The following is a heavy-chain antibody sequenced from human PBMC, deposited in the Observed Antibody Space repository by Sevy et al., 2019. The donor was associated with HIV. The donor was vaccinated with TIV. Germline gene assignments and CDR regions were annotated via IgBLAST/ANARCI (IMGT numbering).Heavy chain of an antibody. J-gene: IGHJ6*02. V-gene: IGHV3-23*01. CDR1: GFIFSNYP. D-gene: IGHD3-3*01. CDR2: SSAGGTTT. Sequence: GGSLRLSCAASGFIFSNYPMSGCRRSPGKGLEWVSDSSAGGTTTYYADSVEGRFTISRDNSKNTVSLPMNSLVAEDTAIYSCATRSCTAITCYADDFWHPYYFYGMDVWGQGISVTVSS. CDR3: ATRSCTAITCYADDFWHPYYFYGMDV.